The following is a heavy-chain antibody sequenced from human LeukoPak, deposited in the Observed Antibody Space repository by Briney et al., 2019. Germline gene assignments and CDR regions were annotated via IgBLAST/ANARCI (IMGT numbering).Heavy chain of an antibody. CDR3: AKGPLAYDFWSGYHNYYYMDV. V-gene: IGHV3-23*01. J-gene: IGHJ6*03. Sequence: PGGSLRLSCAASGFTFSSYAMSWVRQAPGKGLEWVSAISGSGGSTYYADSVKGRFTISRDNSKNTLYLQMNSLRAEDTAVHYCAKGPLAYDFWSGYHNYYYMDVWGKGTTVTVSS. D-gene: IGHD3-3*01. CDR2: ISGSGGST. CDR1: GFTFSSYA.